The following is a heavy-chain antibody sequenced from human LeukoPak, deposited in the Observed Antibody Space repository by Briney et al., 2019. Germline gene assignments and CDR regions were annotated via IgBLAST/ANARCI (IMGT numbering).Heavy chain of an antibody. V-gene: IGHV4-30-2*01. D-gene: IGHD6-13*01. CDR3: AREAAGTLSPVDAFDI. J-gene: IGHJ3*02. Sequence: SETLSLTCTVSGGSISSGGYYWSWIRQPPGKGLEWIGYIYHSGSTYYNPSLKSRVTISVDRSKNQFSLKLSSVTAADTAVYYCAREAAGTLSPVDAFDIWGQGTMVTVSS. CDR2: IYHSGST. CDR1: GGSISSGGYY.